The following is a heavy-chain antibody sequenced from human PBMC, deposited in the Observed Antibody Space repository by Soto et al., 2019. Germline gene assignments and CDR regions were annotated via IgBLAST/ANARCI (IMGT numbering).Heavy chain of an antibody. CDR2: TYYRSNWNF. D-gene: IGHD6-19*01. V-gene: IGHV6-1*01. CDR1: WGSVSSNTAT. J-gene: IGHJ4*02. CDR3: AGELEIHHGLGY. Sequence: SQTRSLTCAISWGSVSSNTATWNWVRQSPSRGLEWLGRTYYRSNWNFDYALSVKSRITINPDTSKNQFSLQLNSLTPEDTAVYYCAGELEIHHGLGYWGPGTSVTVSS.